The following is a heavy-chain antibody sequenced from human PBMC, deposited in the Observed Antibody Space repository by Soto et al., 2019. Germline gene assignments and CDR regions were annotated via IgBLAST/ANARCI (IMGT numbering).Heavy chain of an antibody. Sequence: LTYSVFDANISSVDYYWTLIRKPPGKGLEWIGSIYYSGSTYYNPSLKSRVTISVDTSNNQFSLKLSSVTAADTAVYYCARASYDSSTYYLDYWGQGTLVTVSS. CDR3: ARASYDSSTYYLDY. CDR2: IYYSGST. CDR1: DANISSVDYY. J-gene: IGHJ4*02. V-gene: IGHV4-30-4*01. D-gene: IGHD3-22*01.